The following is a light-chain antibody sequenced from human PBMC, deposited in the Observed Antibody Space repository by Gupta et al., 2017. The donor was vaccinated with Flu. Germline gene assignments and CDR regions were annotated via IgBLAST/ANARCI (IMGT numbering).Light chain of an antibody. Sequence: QPPLPQPPSQSASPGHPITISCTGTSSDVGSYNLISWYQQHTGKAPKLMMYEGSKRPSGVSNRFAGSKSGNTASLTISGLQAEDEAYYYCCSYAGSSTWVFGGGTKLTVL. CDR3: CSYAGSSTWV. CDR1: SSDVGSYNL. CDR2: EGS. V-gene: IGLV2-23*01. J-gene: IGLJ3*02.